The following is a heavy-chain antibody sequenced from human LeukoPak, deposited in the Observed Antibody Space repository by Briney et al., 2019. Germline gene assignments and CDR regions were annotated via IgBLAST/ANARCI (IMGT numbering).Heavy chain of an antibody. Sequence: GRSLRLSCVASGFTFNTYAMTWVRQAPGKGLEWVSAISGSGGNTYYADSVKGRFTISRDNSKNTLYLQMNSLRAEDTALYYCAKPGETSNYYFDSWGQGTLVTVSS. CDR2: ISGSGGNT. D-gene: IGHD1-1*01. CDR3: AKPGETSNYYFDS. CDR1: GFTFNTYA. V-gene: IGHV3-23*01. J-gene: IGHJ4*02.